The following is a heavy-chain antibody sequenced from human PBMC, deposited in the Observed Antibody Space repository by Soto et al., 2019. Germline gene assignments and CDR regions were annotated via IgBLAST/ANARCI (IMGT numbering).Heavy chain of an antibody. Sequence: GASVKVSCKASGGTFSSYAISWVLQAPGQGLEWMGGIIPIFGTANYAQKFQGRVTITADESTSTAYMELSSLRSEDTAVYYCARQYSSGWRMDVWGQGTTVTVSS. V-gene: IGHV1-69*13. CDR2: IIPIFGTA. J-gene: IGHJ6*02. D-gene: IGHD6-19*01. CDR3: ARQYSSGWRMDV. CDR1: GGTFSSYA.